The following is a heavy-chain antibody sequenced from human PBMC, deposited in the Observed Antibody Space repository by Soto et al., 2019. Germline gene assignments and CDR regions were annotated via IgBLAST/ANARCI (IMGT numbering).Heavy chain of an antibody. CDR3: GREGQQKAQEEYYQFNGMDV. D-gene: IGHD6-13*01. CDR2: MGAHSGHR. V-gene: IGHV1-18*01. CDR1: GYNFTRFG. J-gene: IGHJ6*02. Sequence: ASVKVSCKVSGYNFTRFGITWVRQAPGQGLEWMGWMGAHSGHRRQAPRFQGRLTMTTDASLSTAYIDLRSLRSDDTALYYCGREGQQKAQEEYYQFNGMDVWGHGTMVTVSS.